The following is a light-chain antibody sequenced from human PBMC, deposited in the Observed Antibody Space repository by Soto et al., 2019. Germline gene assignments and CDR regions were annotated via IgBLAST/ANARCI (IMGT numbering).Light chain of an antibody. J-gene: IGKJ5*01. CDR2: EVS. Sequence: DVVMTQSALSLPVTLGQPASITCKSSQSLVNSDENTCLHWFWLRPGQSQRRLIYEVSNRDSGVPDRFSGSGSGSDFTVKITGVEAEDVGVYYCMQGTHCPITFGQGTRLEIK. CDR3: MQGTHCPIT. CDR1: QSLVNSDENTC. V-gene: IGKV2-30*01.